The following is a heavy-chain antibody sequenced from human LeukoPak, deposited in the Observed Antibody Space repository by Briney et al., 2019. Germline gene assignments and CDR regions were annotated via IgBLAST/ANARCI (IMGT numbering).Heavy chain of an antibody. J-gene: IGHJ4*02. CDR2: IYPGDSDT. D-gene: IGHD5-12*01. Sequence: GESLKISCRVSGYSFPNYWIGWVRQKPGKGLEWMAIIYPGDSDTRYSPSFQGQVTISADKSISTAYLQWSSLKASDTAMYYCARLTRVYGGYGAVDYWGQGTLVTVSS. V-gene: IGHV5-51*01. CDR1: GYSFPNYW. CDR3: ARLTRVYGGYGAVDY.